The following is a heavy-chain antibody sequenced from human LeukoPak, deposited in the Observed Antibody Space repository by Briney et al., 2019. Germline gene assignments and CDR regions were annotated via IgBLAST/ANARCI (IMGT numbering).Heavy chain of an antibody. J-gene: IGHJ6*02. CDR2: ISGSGGST. CDR1: GFTFSSYA. Sequence: AGSLTLSCAASGFTFSSYAMSWVRQPPGKGLEWVSAISGSGGSTYYPASEKGRFTISRDNSKSTLYLQMNSLRAEDTAVYYCARLPSYYYGMDVWGQGTTVTVSS. D-gene: IGHD4-17*01. V-gene: IGHV3-23*01. CDR3: ARLPSYYYGMDV.